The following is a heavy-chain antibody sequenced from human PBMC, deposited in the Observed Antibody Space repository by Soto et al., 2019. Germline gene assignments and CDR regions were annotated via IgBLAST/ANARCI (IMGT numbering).Heavy chain of an antibody. CDR3: ARGAHYYDSSGYYSGNWFDP. CDR1: GGTFSSYA. D-gene: IGHD3-22*01. J-gene: IGHJ5*02. V-gene: IGHV1-69*13. Sequence: RASVKVSCKASGGTFSSYAISWVRQAPGQGLEWMGGIIPIFGTANYAQKFQGRVTITADESTSTAYMELSSLRSEDTAVYYCARGAHYYDSSGYYSGNWFDPWGQGTLVTVSS. CDR2: IIPIFGTA.